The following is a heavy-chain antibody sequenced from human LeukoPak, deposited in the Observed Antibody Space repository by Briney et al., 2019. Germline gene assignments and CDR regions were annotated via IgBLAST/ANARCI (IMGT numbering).Heavy chain of an antibody. CDR2: ISGSGGST. Sequence: GGSLRLSCAASGFTFSSYAMSWVRQAPGKGLEWVSAISGSGGSTYYADSVKGRFTISRDNSKNTLYLQMNSLRAEDTAVYYCAKLGYDFWSGYYSAEKHYYYYYYMDVWGKGTTVTVSS. CDR1: GFTFSSYA. J-gene: IGHJ6*03. D-gene: IGHD3-3*01. V-gene: IGHV3-23*01. CDR3: AKLGYDFWSGYYSAEKHYYYYYYMDV.